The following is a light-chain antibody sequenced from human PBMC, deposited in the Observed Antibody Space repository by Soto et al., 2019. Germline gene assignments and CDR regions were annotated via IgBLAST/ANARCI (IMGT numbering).Light chain of an antibody. CDR1: SSDVGAYNF. J-gene: IGLJ2*01. CDR2: DVT. CDR3: SSYTTSNTLV. V-gene: IGLV2-14*03. Sequence: QSALTQPASVSGSPGQSITISCTGTSSDVGAYNFVSWYQQHPGKAPKLMIYDVTNRPSGFSSRFSGSKSGNTASLAISGLQAEDEADYYCSSYTTSNTLVFGGGTKVTVL.